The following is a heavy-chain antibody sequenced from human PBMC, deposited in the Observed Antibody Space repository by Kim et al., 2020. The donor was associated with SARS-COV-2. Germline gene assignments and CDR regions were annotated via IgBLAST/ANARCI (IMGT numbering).Heavy chain of an antibody. Sequence: GGSLRLSCAASGFTFNTYGMHWVRQAPGKGLEWVAVISYDGSHKYYVDSVKGRFTISRDNPKNTLYLQMNSLRIEDTAVYYCAISFRGSYFGYDYWGQGSLLTVSS. CDR1: GFTFNTYG. CDR3: AISFRGSYFGYDY. CDR2: ISYDGSHK. D-gene: IGHD1-26*01. V-gene: IGHV3-30*03. J-gene: IGHJ4*02.